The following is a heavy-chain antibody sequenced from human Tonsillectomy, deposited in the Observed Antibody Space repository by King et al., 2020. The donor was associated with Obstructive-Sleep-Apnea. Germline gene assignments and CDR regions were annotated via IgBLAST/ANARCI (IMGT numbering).Heavy chain of an antibody. D-gene: IGHD3-16*01. V-gene: IGHV1-18*04. CDR3: AREAGGLYGFDY. J-gene: IGHJ4*02. CDR1: GYTFNNYG. CDR2: ISAYNGNT. Sequence: VQLVESGAEGKKPGASVKVSCKASGYTFNNYGSSWVRQAPGQGLEGMGWISAYNGNTNFAQKLQGRVTMTTDTSTSTAYMELWSLRSDDTAVYYCAREAGGLYGFDYWGQGTLVTVSS.